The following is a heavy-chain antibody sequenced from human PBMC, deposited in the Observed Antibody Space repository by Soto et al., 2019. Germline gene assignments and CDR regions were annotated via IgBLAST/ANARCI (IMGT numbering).Heavy chain of an antibody. CDR1: GFTFSSYG. Sequence: GGSLRLSCAASGFTFSSYGISWIRLSPGKGLEWVSVISGGGDTTYYTPSVKGRFTISRDNSKNTVYLQINALRAEDTAVYYCARDFSMVIVAPGYWGQGTLVTVSS. CDR3: ARDFSMVIVAPGY. CDR2: ISGGGDTT. D-gene: IGHD5-12*01. V-gene: IGHV3-23*01. J-gene: IGHJ4*02.